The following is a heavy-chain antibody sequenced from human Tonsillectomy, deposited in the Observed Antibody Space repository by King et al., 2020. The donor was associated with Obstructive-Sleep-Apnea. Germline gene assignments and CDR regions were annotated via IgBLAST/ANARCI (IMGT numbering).Heavy chain of an antibody. Sequence: QLQESGPGLVKPSETLSLTCTVSVGSVSSGSYYWSWIRQPPGKGLEWIGYIYYSGSTNYNPSLKSRVTISVDTSKNQFSLKLSSVTAADTAVYYCARSYYDFWSGLDYWGQGTLVTVSS. V-gene: IGHV4-61*01. CDR1: VGSVSSGSYY. CDR2: IYYSGST. J-gene: IGHJ4*02. CDR3: ARSYYDFWSGLDY. D-gene: IGHD3-3*01.